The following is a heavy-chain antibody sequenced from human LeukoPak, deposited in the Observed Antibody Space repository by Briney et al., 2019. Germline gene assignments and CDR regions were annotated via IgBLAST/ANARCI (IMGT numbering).Heavy chain of an antibody. CDR1: GFTFDDYA. J-gene: IGHJ6*02. Sequence: GGSLRLSCAASGFTFDDYAMHWVRQAPGKGLEWVSLIRGDGGSTYYADSVKGRFTISRDNSKNSLYLQMNSLRTEDTALYCCAKDICGCSVRYHYQCGRDVWGERTTVTVP. V-gene: IGHV3-43*02. D-gene: IGHD6-19*01. CDR2: IRGDGGST. CDR3: AKDICGCSVRYHYQCGRDV.